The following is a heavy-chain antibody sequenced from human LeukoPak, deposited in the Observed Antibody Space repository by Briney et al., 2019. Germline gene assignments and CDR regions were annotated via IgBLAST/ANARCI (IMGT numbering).Heavy chain of an antibody. CDR1: GFTFSSYG. Sequence: PGGSLRLSCAASGFTFSSYGMHWVRQAPGKGLEWVAVISYDGSNKYYADSVKGRFTISRDNSKNTLYLQMNSLRAEDTAEYYCAKDGVAGNFDYWGQGTLVTVSS. D-gene: IGHD6-19*01. J-gene: IGHJ4*02. CDR2: ISYDGSNK. CDR3: AKDGVAGNFDY. V-gene: IGHV3-30*18.